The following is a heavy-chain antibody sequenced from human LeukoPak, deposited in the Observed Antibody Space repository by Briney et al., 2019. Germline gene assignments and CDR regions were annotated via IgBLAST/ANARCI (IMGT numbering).Heavy chain of an antibody. J-gene: IGHJ4*02. D-gene: IGHD3-22*01. Sequence: SETLSLTCTVSGYSISSGYYWGWIRQPPEKGLEWIGSIYHSGSTYYNPSLKSRVTISVDTSKNQFSLKLSSVTAADTAVYYCARDLDYYDSSGSFDYWGQGTLVTVSS. CDR3: ARDLDYYDSSGSFDY. CDR1: GYSISSGYY. V-gene: IGHV4-38-2*02. CDR2: IYHSGST.